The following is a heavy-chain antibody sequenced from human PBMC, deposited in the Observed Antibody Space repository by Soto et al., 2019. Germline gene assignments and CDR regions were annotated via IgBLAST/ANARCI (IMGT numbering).Heavy chain of an antibody. CDR3: ARYSNNWFQTEGMDV. D-gene: IGHD6-13*01. CDR2: IDTSGNT. Sequence: PSGTLPLTCTVAVDSITTNYWRWIRQPAEKGLDWIGRIDTSGNTNYNPSLKSRVTMSVXXXXTXFXLXLXXXTAAETAVYYCARYSNNWFQTEGMDVWGQGTTVT. V-gene: IGHV4-4*07. J-gene: IGHJ6*02. CDR1: VDSITTNY.